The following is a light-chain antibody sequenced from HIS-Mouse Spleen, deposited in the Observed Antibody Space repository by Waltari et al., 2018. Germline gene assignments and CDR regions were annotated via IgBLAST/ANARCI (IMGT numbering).Light chain of an antibody. V-gene: IGKV1-5*03. CDR1: QSISSW. J-gene: IGKJ4*01. CDR3: QQYNSYLT. Sequence: DIQMTHSPSTLSASVGDRVTITCQDSQSISSWLAWYQQKPGKAPKLLIYKASSLESGVPSRFSGSGSGTEFTLTISSLQPDDFATYYCQQYNSYLTFGGGTKVEIK. CDR2: KAS.